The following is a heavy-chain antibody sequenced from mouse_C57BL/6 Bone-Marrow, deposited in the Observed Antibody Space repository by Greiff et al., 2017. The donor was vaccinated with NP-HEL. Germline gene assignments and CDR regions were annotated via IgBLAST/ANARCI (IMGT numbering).Heavy chain of an antibody. Sequence: DVQLQESGPGLVKPSQSLSLTCSVTGYSITSGYYWNWIRQFPGNKLEWMGYISYDGSNNSNPSLKNRIPITRDTSKNQFFLKLNSVTTEDTATYYCASGGVTTVSFDYWGQGTTLTVSS. D-gene: IGHD1-1*01. CDR1: GYSITSGYY. V-gene: IGHV3-6*01. CDR3: ASGGVTTVSFDY. J-gene: IGHJ2*01. CDR2: ISYDGSN.